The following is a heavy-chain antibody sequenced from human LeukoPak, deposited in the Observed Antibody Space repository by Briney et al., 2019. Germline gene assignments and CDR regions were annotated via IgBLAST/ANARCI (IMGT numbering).Heavy chain of an antibody. Sequence: GRSLRLSCAASGFTFSSYAMHWVRQAPGKGLEWVAVISYDGSNKYYADSVKGRFTISRDNSKNTLYLQMNSLRAEDTAVYYCARARWGSSSWYGDYWGQGTLVTVSS. CDR1: GFTFSSYA. J-gene: IGHJ4*02. CDR2: ISYDGSNK. V-gene: IGHV3-30-3*01. CDR3: ARARWGSSSWYGDY. D-gene: IGHD6-13*01.